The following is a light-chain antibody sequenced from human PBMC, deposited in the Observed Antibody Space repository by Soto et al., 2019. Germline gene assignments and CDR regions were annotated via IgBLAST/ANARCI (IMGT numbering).Light chain of an antibody. Sequence: EIVLTQSPGTLSLSPGERATLSCRASQSVSSSYLAWYQQKPGQAPRLLIYGASSRATGIPDRFSGSGSGTDFTLTISRLETEDFAVYYCQQYGRSPLTFGPGTKVEI. CDR3: QQYGRSPLT. CDR2: GAS. V-gene: IGKV3-20*01. J-gene: IGKJ3*01. CDR1: QSVSSSY.